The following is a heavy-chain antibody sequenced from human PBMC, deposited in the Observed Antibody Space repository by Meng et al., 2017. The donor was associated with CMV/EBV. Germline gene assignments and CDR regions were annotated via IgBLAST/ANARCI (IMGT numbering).Heavy chain of an antibody. CDR3: AREGEGVVAATPHFDY. CDR2: INPSGGST. V-gene: IGHV1-46*01. CDR1: GHTFTSYY. Sequence: QVQLVQSGAEVKKPGASVKVSCKASGHTFTSYYMHWVRQAPGQGLEWMGIINPSGGSTSYAQKFQGRVTMTRDTSTSTVYMELSSLRSEDTAVYYCAREGEGVVAATPHFDYWGQGTLVTVSS. J-gene: IGHJ4*02. D-gene: IGHD2-15*01.